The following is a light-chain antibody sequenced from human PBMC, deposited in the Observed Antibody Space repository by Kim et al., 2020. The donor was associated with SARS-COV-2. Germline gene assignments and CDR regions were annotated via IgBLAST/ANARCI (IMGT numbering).Light chain of an antibody. CDR1: QGISSY. J-gene: IGKJ2*01. CDR2: AAS. CDR3: QQLNSYPFMYT. V-gene: IGKV1-9*01. Sequence: DIQLTQSPSFLSASVGDRVTITCRASQGISSYLAWYQQKPGKAPKLLIYAASTLQSGVPSRFSGSSSGTEFTLTISSLQPEDFATYYCQQLNSYPFMYTFGQGTKLEI.